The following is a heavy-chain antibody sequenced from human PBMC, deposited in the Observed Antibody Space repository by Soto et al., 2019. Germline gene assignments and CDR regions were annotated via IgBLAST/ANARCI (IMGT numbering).Heavy chain of an antibody. J-gene: IGHJ6*02. CDR1: GFTFSSYE. CDR2: ISSSGSTI. CDR3: ARNMVRGVIITPPYYYGMDV. D-gene: IGHD3-10*01. V-gene: IGHV3-48*03. Sequence: PGGSLRLSCAASGFTFSSYEMNWVRQAPGKGLEWVSYISSSGSTIYYADSVKGRFTISRDNAKNSLYLQMNSLRAEDTAVYYCARNMVRGVIITPPYYYGMDVWGQGTTVTVSS.